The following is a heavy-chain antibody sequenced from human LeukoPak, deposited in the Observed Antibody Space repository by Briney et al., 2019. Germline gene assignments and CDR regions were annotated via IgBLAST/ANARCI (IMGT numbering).Heavy chain of an antibody. Sequence: ASVKVSCKASGYTFTSYYMHWVRQAPGQGLEWMGIINPSGGSTSYAQKFQGRVTMTTDTSTSTAYMELRSLRSDDTAVYYCARRGTTDYYYYGMDVWGQGTTVTVSS. D-gene: IGHD1-7*01. CDR1: GYTFTSYY. CDR3: ARRGTTDYYYYGMDV. CDR2: INPSGGST. V-gene: IGHV1-46*01. J-gene: IGHJ6*02.